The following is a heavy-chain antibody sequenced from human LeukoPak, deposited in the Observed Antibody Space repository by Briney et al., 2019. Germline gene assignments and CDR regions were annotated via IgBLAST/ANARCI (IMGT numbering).Heavy chain of an antibody. D-gene: IGHD3-9*01. CDR3: ASGQANYDILTGYYYWFDP. V-gene: IGHV4-59*08. CDR1: GGSISSYY. J-gene: IGHJ5*02. CDR2: IYYSGST. Sequence: SETLSLTCTVSGGSISSYYWSWIRQPPGKGLEWIGYIYYSGSTNYNPSLKSRVTISVDTSKNQFSLKLSSVTAADTAVYYCASGQANYDILTGYYYWFDPWGQGTLVTVSS.